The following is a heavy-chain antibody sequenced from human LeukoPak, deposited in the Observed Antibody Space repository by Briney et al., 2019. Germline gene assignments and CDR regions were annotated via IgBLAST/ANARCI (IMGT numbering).Heavy chain of an antibody. V-gene: IGHV3-74*03. D-gene: IGHD1-26*01. Sequence: RPGGSLRLSCTASGFTFSGYWMNWVSQAPGKGLVWVSRIGSDGGSTTYADSVKGRFTISRDNAKNTLYLQMTSLRAEDTAVYYCARGGSGNFYYWGQGTLVTVSS. CDR2: IGSDGGST. CDR3: ARGGSGNFYY. CDR1: GFTFSGYW. J-gene: IGHJ4*02.